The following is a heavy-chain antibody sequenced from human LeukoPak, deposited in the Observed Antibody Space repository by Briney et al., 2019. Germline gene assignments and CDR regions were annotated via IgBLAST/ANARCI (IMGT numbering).Heavy chain of an antibody. CDR3: ARDRGDIVVVPAAVIRGN. CDR1: GFTFSSYA. Sequence: GGSLRLSCAASGFTFSSYAMHWVRQAPGKGLEWVAVMSYDGSNKYYADSVKGRFTISRDNSKNTLYLQMNSLRAEDTAVYYCARDRGDIVVVPAAVIRGNWGQGTLVTVSS. CDR2: MSYDGSNK. D-gene: IGHD2-2*01. V-gene: IGHV3-30-3*01. J-gene: IGHJ4*02.